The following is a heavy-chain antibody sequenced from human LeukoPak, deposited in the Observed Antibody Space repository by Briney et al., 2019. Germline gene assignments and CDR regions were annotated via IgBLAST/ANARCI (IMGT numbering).Heavy chain of an antibody. D-gene: IGHD3-10*01. Sequence: GGSLRLSCAASGFTFSSYGMYWVRQAPGKGLEWVAVIWDDGSNKYYADSVRGRITISRDNSKNTLYLQANSLRAEDTAVYYCARDANFGYDAFDIWGQGTMVTVSS. CDR3: ARDANFGYDAFDI. CDR2: IWDDGSNK. V-gene: IGHV3-33*08. CDR1: GFTFSSYG. J-gene: IGHJ3*02.